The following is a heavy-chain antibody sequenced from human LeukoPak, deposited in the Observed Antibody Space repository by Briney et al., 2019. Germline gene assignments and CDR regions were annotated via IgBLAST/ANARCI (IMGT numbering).Heavy chain of an antibody. CDR1: GFTLSSYW. CDR2: IKQDGSEK. V-gene: IGHV3-7*01. CDR3: ARDRLYLWFGRL. Sequence: GESLRLSCAASGFTLSSYWMSWVRQAPGKGLEWVANIKQDGSEKYYVDSVKGRFTISRDNAKNSLYLQMNSLRAEDTAVYYCARDRLYLWFGRLWGQGTLVTVSS. D-gene: IGHD3-10*01. J-gene: IGHJ4*02.